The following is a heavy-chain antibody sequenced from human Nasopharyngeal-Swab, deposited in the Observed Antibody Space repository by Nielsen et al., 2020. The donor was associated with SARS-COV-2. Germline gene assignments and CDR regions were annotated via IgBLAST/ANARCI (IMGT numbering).Heavy chain of an antibody. CDR1: GYSFTSYW. CDR2: IYPGDSGT. CDR3: ARQGAVAGYYYYFMDV. Sequence: GGSLRLSCRGSGYSFTSYWIVWVRQMPGKGVEWMGIIYPGDSGTRYSPSFQGQVTISADKSISTAYLQWSSLKASDTAMYYCARQGAVAGYYYYFMDVWGKGATVTVSS. V-gene: IGHV5-51*01. D-gene: IGHD6-19*01. J-gene: IGHJ6*03.